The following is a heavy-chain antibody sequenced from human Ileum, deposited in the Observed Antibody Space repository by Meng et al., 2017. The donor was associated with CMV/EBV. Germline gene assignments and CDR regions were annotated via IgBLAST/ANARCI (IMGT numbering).Heavy chain of an antibody. Sequence: YSFAGYYMHWVRQAPGQGLEWMGWINPNSGGTNDAQKFQGRVTMTRDTSISTAYMELSRLRSDDTAVYYCARSCGGDCYSGVGFDYWGQGTLVTVSS. D-gene: IGHD2-21*01. CDR1: YSFAGYY. CDR3: ARSCGGDCYSGVGFDY. J-gene: IGHJ4*02. CDR2: INPNSGGT. V-gene: IGHV1-2*02.